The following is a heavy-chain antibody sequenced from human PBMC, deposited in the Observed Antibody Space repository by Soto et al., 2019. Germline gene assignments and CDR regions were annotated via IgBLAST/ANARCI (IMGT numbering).Heavy chain of an antibody. Sequence: GGSLRLSCAASGFTFSDHYMDWVRQAPGQGLEWVGRTRNKANSYTTEYAASVKGRFTISRDDSKNSLFLQMNSLKIEDTALYYCARATMGARDFDYWGQGTLVTV. D-gene: IGHD1-26*01. V-gene: IGHV3-72*01. CDR2: TRNKANSYTT. CDR1: GFTFSDHY. J-gene: IGHJ4*02. CDR3: ARATMGARDFDY.